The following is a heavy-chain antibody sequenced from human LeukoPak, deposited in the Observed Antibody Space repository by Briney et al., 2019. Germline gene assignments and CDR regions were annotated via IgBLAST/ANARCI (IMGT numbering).Heavy chain of an antibody. CDR2: IRYDGSNK. D-gene: IGHD5-18*01. CDR1: GCTFSSYG. J-gene: IGHJ4*02. CDR3: AKGWVTPDY. V-gene: IGHV3-30*02. Sequence: GGSLRLFCAASGCTFSSYGMLWVRQAPGKGLEWVAFIRYDGSNKYYADSVKGRFTISRDNSKNTLYLQMNSLRAEDTAVYYWAKGWVTPDYWGQGTLVTVSS.